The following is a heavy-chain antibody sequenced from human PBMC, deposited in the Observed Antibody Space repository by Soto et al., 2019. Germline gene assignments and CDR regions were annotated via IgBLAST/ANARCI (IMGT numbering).Heavy chain of an antibody. V-gene: IGHV3-48*01. J-gene: IGHJ4*02. Sequence: EVQLVESGGGLVQPGGSLRLSCAASGFTFSSCSMNWVRQAPGKGLEWVSYISSGSSTIYYADSVKGRFTVSRDNAKNSLYLQMNSLRAEDTAVYYCARPAVEATTERDYWGQGTLVTVSS. CDR1: GFTFSSCS. CDR2: ISSGSSTI. D-gene: IGHD1-26*01. CDR3: ARPAVEATTERDY.